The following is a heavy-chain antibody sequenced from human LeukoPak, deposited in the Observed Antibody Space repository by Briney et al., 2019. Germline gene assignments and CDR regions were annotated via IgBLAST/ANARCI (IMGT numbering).Heavy chain of an antibody. Sequence: GGSLRLSCAASGFTFSIYGMHWVRQAPGKGLEWVAVIWYDGSNKYYADSVKGRFTISRDNSKNTLYLQMNSLRAEDTAVYYCARDSLGGNSGASHFDYWGQGTLVTVSS. D-gene: IGHD4-23*01. CDR2: IWYDGSNK. CDR3: ARDSLGGNSGASHFDY. V-gene: IGHV3-33*01. J-gene: IGHJ4*02. CDR1: GFTFSIYG.